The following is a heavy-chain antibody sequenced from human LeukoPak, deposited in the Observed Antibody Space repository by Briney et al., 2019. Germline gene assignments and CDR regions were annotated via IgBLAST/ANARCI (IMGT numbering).Heavy chain of an antibody. Sequence: ASVKVSCKTSGYTFTGYYMHWVRQAPGQGLEWMGLVDPNSGGTNYAQKFQDRVTMTRDTSITTAYMELSRLRSDDTAVYHCARGPRYCSGDGSFCALDYWGQGTLVTVSS. CDR1: GYTFTGYY. D-gene: IGHD2-15*01. CDR2: VDPNSGGT. V-gene: IGHV1-2*06. CDR3: ARGPRYCSGDGSFCALDY. J-gene: IGHJ4*02.